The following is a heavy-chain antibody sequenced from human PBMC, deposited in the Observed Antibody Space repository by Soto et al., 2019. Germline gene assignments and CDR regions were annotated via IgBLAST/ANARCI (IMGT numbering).Heavy chain of an antibody. J-gene: IGHJ4*02. CDR1: GFSLTSRPMG. CDR2: IYWDDDK. Sequence: QITLKEYGPTRVKPTQTLTLTFTFSGFSLTSRPMGVGWLRQPPGKALEWLVFIYWDDDKRYSPSLKNRLTITKDTSGNQVVLTITNMYPLNTATYYCAHRLAGFNWNGGYFDYWGQGALVTVSS. D-gene: IGHD1-1*01. CDR3: AHRLAGFNWNGGYFDY. V-gene: IGHV2-5*02.